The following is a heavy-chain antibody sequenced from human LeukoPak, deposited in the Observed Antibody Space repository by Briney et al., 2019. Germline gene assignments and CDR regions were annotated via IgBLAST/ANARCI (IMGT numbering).Heavy chain of an antibody. CDR1: GFTFSTYW. J-gene: IGHJ4*02. V-gene: IGHV3-74*01. D-gene: IGHD3-3*01. CDR2: IHGDESTT. Sequence: GGSLRLSCAASGFTFSTYWLYWVRQAPGKGLVWVSRIHGDESTTAYADSVKGRFTISRDNAKNSLYLQMNSLRAEDTAVYYCAGTYYDFWSGYYSYFDYWGQGTLVTVSS. CDR3: AGTYYDFWSGYYSYFDY.